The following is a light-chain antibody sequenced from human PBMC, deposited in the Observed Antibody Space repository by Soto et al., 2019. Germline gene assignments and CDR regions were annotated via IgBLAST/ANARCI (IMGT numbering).Light chain of an antibody. Sequence: IVLTQSPGTLSLSPGERATLSCRASQSVGSNYLAWYQQHPGQPPRLLIYGASSRTTGIADRISGSGSATDFTLTISRLEHEDFAVYYCQQHGSSPPLTFGQGTRLEIK. V-gene: IGKV3-20*01. CDR2: GAS. J-gene: IGKJ5*01. CDR3: QQHGSSPPLT. CDR1: QSVGSNY.